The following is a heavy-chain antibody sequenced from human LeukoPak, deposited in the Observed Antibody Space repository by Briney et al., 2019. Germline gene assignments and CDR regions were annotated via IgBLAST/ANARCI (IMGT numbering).Heavy chain of an antibody. V-gene: IGHV4-30-4*01. CDR3: ARGLTVTAEKVYYYYGMDV. CDR1: GGSISSGDYY. Sequence: SETLSLTCTVSGGSISSGDYYWSWIRQPPGKGLEWIGYIYYSGSTYYNPSLKSRDTISVDTSKNQFSLKLSSVTAADTAVYYCARGLTVTAEKVYYYYGMDVWGQGTTVTVSS. CDR2: IYYSGST. J-gene: IGHJ6*02. D-gene: IGHD4-11*01.